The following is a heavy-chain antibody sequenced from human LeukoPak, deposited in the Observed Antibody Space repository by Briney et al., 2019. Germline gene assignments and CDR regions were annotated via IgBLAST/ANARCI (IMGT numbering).Heavy chain of an antibody. V-gene: IGHV3-74*01. J-gene: IGHJ4*02. CDR3: ARGCSAIRCPADY. CDR2: ISPDGNIT. Sequence: GGSLRLSCAASGFTLSNYWLHWVRQAPGGGLVWVSQISPDGNITPYADSVKGRFTISRDNSKNTLYLQMNALKAEDTAVYFCARGCSAIRCPADYWGQGSLVTVSS. D-gene: IGHD2-15*01. CDR1: GFTLSNYW.